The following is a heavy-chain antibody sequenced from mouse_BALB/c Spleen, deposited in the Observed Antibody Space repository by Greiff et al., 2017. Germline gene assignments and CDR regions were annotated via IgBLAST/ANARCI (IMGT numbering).Heavy chain of an antibody. CDR3: ARHGYYYAMDY. V-gene: IGHV14-1*02. CDR2: IDPENGNT. Sequence: VQLKESGAELVRPGALVKLSCKASGFNIKDYYMHWVKQRPEQGLEWIGWIDPENGNTIYDPKFQGKASITADTSSNTAYLQLSSLTSEDTAVYYCARHGYYYAMDYWGQGTSVTVSS. J-gene: IGHJ4*01. CDR1: GFNIKDYY. D-gene: IGHD2-2*01.